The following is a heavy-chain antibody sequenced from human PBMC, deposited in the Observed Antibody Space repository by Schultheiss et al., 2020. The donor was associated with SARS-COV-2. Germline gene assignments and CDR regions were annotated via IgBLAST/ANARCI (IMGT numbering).Heavy chain of an antibody. D-gene: IGHD3-22*01. CDR2: VYSGGDT. CDR3: AKGASGYYYDSSGYSRSLDV. CDR1: GFTVSSQY. V-gene: IGHV3-53*05. Sequence: GGSLRLSCAVSGFTVSSQYMSWLRQAPGKGLEWVSVVYSGGDTHYADSVKGRFTISRDTSKNTLYLQMNSLRAEDTAVYYCAKGASGYYYDSSGYSRSLDVWGQGTTVTVSS. J-gene: IGHJ6*02.